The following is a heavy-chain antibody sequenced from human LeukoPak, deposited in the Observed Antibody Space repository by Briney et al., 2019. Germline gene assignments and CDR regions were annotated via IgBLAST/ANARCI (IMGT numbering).Heavy chain of an antibody. V-gene: IGHV1-69*04. J-gene: IGHJ6*03. CDR3: ARVGVTRPYMDV. CDR2: IIPILGIA. CDR1: GGTFSTYA. Sequence: GASVKVSCKASGGTFSTYAITWVRQAPGQGLEWMGRIIPILGIANYAQKFQGRVTITADKSTSTAYVELRSLRSDDTAVYYCARVGVTRPYMDVWGKGTTVTVSS. D-gene: IGHD6-6*01.